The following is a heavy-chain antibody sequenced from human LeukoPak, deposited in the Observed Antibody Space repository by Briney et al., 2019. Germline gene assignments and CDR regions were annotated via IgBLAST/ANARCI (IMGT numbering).Heavy chain of an antibody. CDR1: GGSISSYY. V-gene: IGHV4-59*01. D-gene: IGHD3-22*01. CDR2: IYYSGST. CDR3: ARSLYYYDSSGYYYYFDY. J-gene: IGHJ4*02. Sequence: PSETLSLTCTVSGGSISSYYGSWIRQPPGKGLEWIGYIYYSGSTNYNPSLKRRVTISVDTSKNQFSLKLSSVTAADTAVYYCARSLYYYDSSGYYYYFDYWGQGTLVTVSS.